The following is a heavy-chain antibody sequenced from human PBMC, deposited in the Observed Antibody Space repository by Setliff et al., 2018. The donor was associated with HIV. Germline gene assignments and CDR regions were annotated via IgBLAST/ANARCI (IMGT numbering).Heavy chain of an antibody. CDR3: ANSVTDASYWYFIH. V-gene: IGHV1-3*01. Sequence: GASVKVSCKASGYTFTGYAMHWVRQAPGQRLEWMGWINAGNGNTIYSQKFQGRVTITRDTSASTAYMELSSLRSEDTAVYYCANSVTDASYWYFIHWGRGSPVTVSS. CDR2: INAGNGNT. D-gene: IGHD4-17*01. CDR1: GYTFTGYA. J-gene: IGHJ2*01.